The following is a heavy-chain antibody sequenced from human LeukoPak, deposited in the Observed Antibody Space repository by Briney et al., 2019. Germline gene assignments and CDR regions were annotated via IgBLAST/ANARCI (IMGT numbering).Heavy chain of an antibody. D-gene: IGHD3-3*01. CDR3: AKFSDYGITIFGVVPFGY. V-gene: IGHV3-23*01. Sequence: GGSLRLSCAASGFTFSSYAMSWVRQAPGKGLEWVSAISGSGGSTYYADSVKGRFTISRDNSKNTLYLQMNSLRAEDTAVYYCAKFSDYGITIFGVVPFGYWGQGTLVTVSS. CDR2: ISGSGGST. CDR1: GFTFSSYA. J-gene: IGHJ4*02.